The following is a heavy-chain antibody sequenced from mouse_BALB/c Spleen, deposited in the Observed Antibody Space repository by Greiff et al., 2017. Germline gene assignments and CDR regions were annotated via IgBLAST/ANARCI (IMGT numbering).Heavy chain of an antibody. J-gene: IGHJ3*01. Sequence: ESGPGLVKPSQSLSLTCTVTGYSITSDYAWNWIRQFPGNKLEWMGYISYSGSTSYNPSLKSRISITRDTSKNQFFLQLNSVTTEDTATYYCARYWAYWGQGTLVTVSA. CDR2: ISYSGST. CDR1: GYSITSDYA. CDR3: ARYWAY. V-gene: IGHV3-2*02.